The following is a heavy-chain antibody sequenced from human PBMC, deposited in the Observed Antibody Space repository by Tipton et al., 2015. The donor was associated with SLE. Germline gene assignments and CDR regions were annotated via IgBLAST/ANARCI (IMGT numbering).Heavy chain of an antibody. J-gene: IGHJ4*02. V-gene: IGHV4-61*09. Sequence: LRLSCTVSGASISTGPYYWSWIRQPAGKGLEWIGHVMSSGRTDYNPSLERRVTISTDMSKNQFSLTLTSVTAADTATYYCALHSGSSLEDWGQGTLVTVSS. CDR1: GASISTGPYY. D-gene: IGHD1-26*01. CDR2: VMSSGRT. CDR3: ALHSGSSLED.